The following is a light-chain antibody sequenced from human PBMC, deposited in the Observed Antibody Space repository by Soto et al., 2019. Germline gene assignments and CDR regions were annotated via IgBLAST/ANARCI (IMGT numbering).Light chain of an antibody. Sequence: QSALTQPASVSGSPRQSITISCTGTSSDVGAYNYVSWYQQHPAKVPKLMIYDVSNRPSGVSDRFSGSKSGNTASLTISGLQAEDVADYYCYSYTSSSTYVFGTGTKVTVL. CDR3: YSYTSSSTYV. CDR2: DVS. V-gene: IGLV2-14*01. CDR1: SSDVGAYNY. J-gene: IGLJ1*01.